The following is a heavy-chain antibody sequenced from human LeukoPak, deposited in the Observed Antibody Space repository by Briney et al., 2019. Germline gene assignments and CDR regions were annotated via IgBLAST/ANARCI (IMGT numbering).Heavy chain of an antibody. V-gene: IGHV4-34*01. CDR3: ARTRRYYYDSSGYHY. D-gene: IGHD3-22*01. CDR1: GGSFSGYY. Sequence: TSETLSLTCAVYGGSFSGYYWSWIRQPPGKGLEWIGEINHSGSTNYNPSLKGRVTISVDTSKNQFSLKLSSVTAADTAVYYCARTRRYYYDSSGYHYWGQGTLVTVSS. J-gene: IGHJ4*02. CDR2: INHSGST.